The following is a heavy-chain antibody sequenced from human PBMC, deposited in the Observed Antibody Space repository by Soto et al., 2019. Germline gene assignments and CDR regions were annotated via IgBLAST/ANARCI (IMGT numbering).Heavy chain of an antibody. J-gene: IGHJ4*02. Sequence: SVKVYFKASGYAFTHFYITWVRQAPGQGLEWMGAISPHNFNTNYAQKFRGRVTLTTEKSTNTAYMDLRSLTSDDTAVYYCARDEGGYDILTGYYKAHHFDYWGQGVPVTVSS. V-gene: IGHV1-18*01. CDR1: GYAFTHFY. CDR2: ISPHNFNT. CDR3: ARDEGGYDILTGYYKAHHFDY. D-gene: IGHD3-9*01.